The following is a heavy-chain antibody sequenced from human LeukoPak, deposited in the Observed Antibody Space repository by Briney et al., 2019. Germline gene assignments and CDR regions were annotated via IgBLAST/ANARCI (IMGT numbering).Heavy chain of an antibody. D-gene: IGHD3-9*01. J-gene: IGHJ6*03. CDR3: ARCALYYDILTGYYSDYYYYMDV. CDR1: GGSFSGYY. V-gene: IGHV3-7*01. CDR2: IKQDGSEK. Sequence: ETLSLTCAVYGGSFSGYYWSWIRQPPGKGLEWVANIKQDGSEKYYVDSVKGRFTISRDNAKNSLYLQMNSLRAEDTAVYYCARCALYYDILTGYYSDYYYYMDVWGKGTTVTVSS.